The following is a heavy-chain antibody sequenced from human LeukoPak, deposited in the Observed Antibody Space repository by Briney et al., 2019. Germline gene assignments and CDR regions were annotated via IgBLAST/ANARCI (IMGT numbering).Heavy chain of an antibody. CDR3: AKTTTGYSSGRFPGWPVDS. V-gene: IGHV3-23*01. CDR2: IFGSGGST. D-gene: IGHD6-19*01. J-gene: IGHJ4*02. CDR1: GFTFSSYA. Sequence: PGGSLRLSCAASGFTFSSYAMYWVRQAPGKGLEWVSGIFGSGGSTHYADSVKGRFTISRDNSKTTVYLQMNSLRAEDTAVYYCAKTTTGYSSGRFPGWPVDSWGQGTLVTVSS.